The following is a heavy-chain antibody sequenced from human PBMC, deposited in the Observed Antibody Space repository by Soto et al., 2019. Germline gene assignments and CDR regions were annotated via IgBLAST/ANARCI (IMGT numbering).Heavy chain of an antibody. CDR1: GFTFSSHW. CDR2: TNSDGTST. J-gene: IGHJ4*02. V-gene: IGHV3-74*01. D-gene: IGHD6-6*01. Sequence: EVQLVESGGGLVQPGGSLRLSCAASGFTFSSHWMHWVRQAPGKGLVWVSGTNSDGTSTSYADSVKGRFTISRDNAKKTLYLQMNSLTAEEKAVYYCARGRSSSLDYWGQGTLVTVSS. CDR3: ARGRSSSLDY.